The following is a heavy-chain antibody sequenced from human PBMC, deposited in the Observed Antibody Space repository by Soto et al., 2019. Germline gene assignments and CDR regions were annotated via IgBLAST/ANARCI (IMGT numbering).Heavy chain of an antibody. Sequence: QVQLVQSGAEVKKPGSSVKVSCKVSGGPFSDYAVSWVRQAPGQGLEWMGGIIPMFGTANYAQKFQGRVTITADESTTTDYMELSSLRSEDTAVYYCARDLDYYGSGNYYNSIDYGGQGTLVTVSS. J-gene: IGHJ4*02. CDR1: GGPFSDYA. V-gene: IGHV1-69*01. CDR3: ARDLDYYGSGNYYNSIDY. D-gene: IGHD3-10*01. CDR2: IIPMFGTA.